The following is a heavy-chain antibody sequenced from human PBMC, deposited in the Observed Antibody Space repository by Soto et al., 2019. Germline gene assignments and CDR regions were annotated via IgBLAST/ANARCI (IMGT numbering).Heavy chain of an antibody. V-gene: IGHV4-34*01. J-gene: IGHJ5*02. D-gene: IGHD3-22*01. CDR3: ARGGNYYDSSGYYQNWFDP. CDR2: INHSGST. CDR1: GGSFSGYY. Sequence: PSETLSLTCAVYGGSFSGYYWSWIRQPPGKGLEWIGEINHSGSTNYNPSLKSRVTISVDTSKSQFSLKLSSVTAADTAVYYCARGGNYYDSSGYYQNWFDPWGQGTLVTVSS.